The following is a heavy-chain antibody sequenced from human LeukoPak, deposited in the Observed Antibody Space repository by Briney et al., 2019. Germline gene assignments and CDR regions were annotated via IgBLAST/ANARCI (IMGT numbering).Heavy chain of an antibody. Sequence: GGSLRLSCAASGFSFSSYSMKWVRQAPGKGLEWVSYISGSSSTIYYADSVKGRFTISRDNAKNSLYLQMNSLRAEDTAVYYCARDGGERDGYNWNWGQGTLVTVSS. V-gene: IGHV3-48*04. J-gene: IGHJ4*02. CDR2: ISGSSSTI. CDR1: GFSFSSYS. CDR3: ARDGGERDGYNWN. D-gene: IGHD5-24*01.